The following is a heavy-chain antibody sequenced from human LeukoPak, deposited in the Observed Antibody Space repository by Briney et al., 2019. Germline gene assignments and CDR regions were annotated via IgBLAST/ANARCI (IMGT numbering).Heavy chain of an antibody. J-gene: IGHJ4*02. V-gene: IGHV3-7*01. CDR3: ARDYDFWSGYYYY. CDR1: GFTFSSYW. CDR2: IKQDGSEK. Sequence: PGGSLRLSCAASGFTFSSYWMSWVCQAPGKGLEWVANIKQDGSEKHYVDSVKGRFTISRDNAKNSLFLQMNSLRVEDTAVYYCARDYDFWSGYYYYWGQGTLVTVSS. D-gene: IGHD3-3*01.